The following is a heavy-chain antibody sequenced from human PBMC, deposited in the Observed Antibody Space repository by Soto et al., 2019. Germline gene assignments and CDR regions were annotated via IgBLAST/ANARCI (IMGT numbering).Heavy chain of an antibody. V-gene: IGHV4-59*01. Sequence: SETLSLTCTVSGGSISSYYWSCIRQPPGKGLEWIVYSYYSGSTNYNPSLKSRVTISVDTAKNQFSLKLSSVTAADTAVYYCAREWIVARRGLNWFDPGGQGTLVTVSS. CDR3: AREWIVARRGLNWFDP. CDR1: GGSISSYY. D-gene: IGHD6-6*01. CDR2: SYYSGST. J-gene: IGHJ5*02.